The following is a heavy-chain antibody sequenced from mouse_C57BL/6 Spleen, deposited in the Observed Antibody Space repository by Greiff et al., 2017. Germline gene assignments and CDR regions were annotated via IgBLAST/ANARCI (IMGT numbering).Heavy chain of an antibody. V-gene: IGHV1-64*01. CDR2: IHPNSGST. D-gene: IGHD2-4*01. J-gene: IGHJ4*01. Sequence: VQLQQPGAELVKPGASVKLSCKASGYTFTSYWMHWVKQRPGQGLEWIGMIHPNSGSTNYNEKFKSKATLTVDKSSSTAYMQLSSLTSEDSAVYYCARRENDYDYAMDYWGQGTSVTVSS. CDR1: GYTFTSYW. CDR3: ARRENDYDYAMDY.